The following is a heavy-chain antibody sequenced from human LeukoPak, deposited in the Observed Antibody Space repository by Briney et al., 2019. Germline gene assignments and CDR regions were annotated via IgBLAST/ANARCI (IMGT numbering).Heavy chain of an antibody. CDR2: FSYSGST. V-gene: IGHV4-59*01. Sequence: SETLSLTCSVSGVSISTYYWIWIRQPPAKGLEWMGFFSYSGSTKYNPSLKSRVTMSVDTYKNQFSLKLNSVTAADTAVYYCARMYSGTSYYFDYWGRGTLVTVSS. J-gene: IGHJ4*02. CDR1: GVSISTYY. CDR3: ARMYSGTSYYFDY. D-gene: IGHD1-26*01.